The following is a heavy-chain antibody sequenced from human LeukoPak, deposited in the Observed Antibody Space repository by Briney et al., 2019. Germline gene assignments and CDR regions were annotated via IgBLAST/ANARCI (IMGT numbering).Heavy chain of an antibody. CDR1: GFTFSSYG. CDR2: IRYDGSNK. J-gene: IGHJ4*02. Sequence: GGSLRLSCAASGFTFSSYGMHWVRQAPGKGLEWVAFIRYDGSNKYYADSVKGRFTISRDNSKNTLYLQMNSLRAEDKAVYYFANSGWGRIAVAGTGFDYWGQGTLSPSPQ. D-gene: IGHD6-19*01. V-gene: IGHV3-30*02. CDR3: ANSGWGRIAVAGTGFDY.